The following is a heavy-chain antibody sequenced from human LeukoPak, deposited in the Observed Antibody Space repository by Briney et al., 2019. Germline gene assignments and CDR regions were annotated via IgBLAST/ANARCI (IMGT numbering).Heavy chain of an antibody. CDR3: AINGGGDSGYGNFDY. J-gene: IGHJ4*01. V-gene: IGHV3-9*01. D-gene: IGHD5-12*01. CDR1: GFTFDDYA. Sequence: GRSLRLSGGVSGFTFDDYAMDGVRRVPGKGLGGVSGINWNSDSIGYADSVKGRFTTSRDHAKTSLYLQMNSLRAEDTAFYYCAINGGGDSGYGNFDYWGHGTLVTASS. CDR2: INWNSDSI.